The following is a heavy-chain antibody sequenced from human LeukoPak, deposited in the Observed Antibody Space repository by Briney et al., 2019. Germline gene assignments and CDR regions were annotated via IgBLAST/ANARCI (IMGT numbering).Heavy chain of an antibody. D-gene: IGHD3-10*01. CDR2: ISANGGDI. CDR3: VRHSGRAGGQ. J-gene: IGHJ4*02. CDR1: GFNFGIHY. V-gene: IGHV3/OR16-9*01. Sequence: GGSLRLSCAASGFNFGIHYMSWVRRAPGKGPEWISYISANGGDIAYADSVKGRFTISRDNAKNSLHLQMNRVRVEDTAVYHCVRHSGRAGGQWGQGTLIAVSS.